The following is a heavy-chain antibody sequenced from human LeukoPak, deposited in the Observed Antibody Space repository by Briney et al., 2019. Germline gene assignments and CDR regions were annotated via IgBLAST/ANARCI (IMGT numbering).Heavy chain of an antibody. J-gene: IGHJ4*02. Sequence: SETLSLTCAVYGGSFSGYYWSWIRQPPGKGLEWIGEINHSGSTSYNPSLKSRVTISVDTSKNQFSLKLSSVTAADTAVYYCARGNYVWGSYRPFDYWGQGTLVTVSS. CDR3: ARGNYVWGSYRPFDY. CDR1: GGSFSGYY. V-gene: IGHV4-34*01. D-gene: IGHD3-16*02. CDR2: INHSGST.